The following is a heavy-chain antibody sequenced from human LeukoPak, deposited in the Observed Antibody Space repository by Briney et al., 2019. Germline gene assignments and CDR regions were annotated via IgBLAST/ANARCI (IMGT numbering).Heavy chain of an antibody. J-gene: IGHJ4*02. V-gene: IGHV3-66*02. CDR2: IYSSDNT. Sequence: GGSLRLSCAASGFTVSGNYMSWVRQAPGKGLEWGSVIYSSDNTYYIDSVKGRFTISRDNSKNTLYLQMNSLRAEDTAVYYCAGRRVLDASFDYWGQGTLVTVSS. D-gene: IGHD3-16*01. CDR3: AGRRVLDASFDY. CDR1: GFTVSGNY.